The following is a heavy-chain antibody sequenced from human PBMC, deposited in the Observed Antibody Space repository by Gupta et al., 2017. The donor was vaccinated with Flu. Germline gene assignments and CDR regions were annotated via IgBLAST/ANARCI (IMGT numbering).Heavy chain of an antibody. CDR3: AKDWRWESEVYGMNV. CDR2: ISHDGSYK. J-gene: IGHJ6*02. Sequence: ARGKGLGWVAFISHDGSYKDYAESVKGRLTISRDKSKITLYLQINRLRAEATAVFYCAKDWRWESEVYGMNVWGPGTTVIASS. D-gene: IGHD1-26*01. V-gene: IGHV3-30*18.